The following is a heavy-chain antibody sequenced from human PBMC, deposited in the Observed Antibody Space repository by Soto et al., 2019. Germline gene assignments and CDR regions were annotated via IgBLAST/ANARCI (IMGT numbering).Heavy chain of an antibody. CDR3: AREPISTPRGVTQVDP. V-gene: IGHV4-31*03. D-gene: IGHD3-10*01. J-gene: IGHJ5*02. Sequence: PSETLSLTCNVSGAPISSGGFYWSWIRQHPGKGPEWLGYIYNSGTTFYNPSLGSRVTMSLDAAKNHFSLELRSVTVADTAVYYCAREPISTPRGVTQVDPWGQGTQVTVSA. CDR1: GAPISSGGFY. CDR2: IYNSGTT.